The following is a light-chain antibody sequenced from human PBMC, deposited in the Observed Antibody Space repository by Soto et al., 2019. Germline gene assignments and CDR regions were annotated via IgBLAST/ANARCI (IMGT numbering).Light chain of an antibody. J-gene: IGLJ2*01. Sequence: QSALTQPPSASGSPGQSVTISCTGTSSDVGGYNYVSWYQQHPGKAPKLMIYEVTKRPSGDPDRFSGSKSGNTASLTVSGLQAEDEADYYCSSYAGSNSVVFGGGTKLTVL. V-gene: IGLV2-8*01. CDR2: EVT. CDR1: SSDVGGYNY. CDR3: SSYAGSNSVV.